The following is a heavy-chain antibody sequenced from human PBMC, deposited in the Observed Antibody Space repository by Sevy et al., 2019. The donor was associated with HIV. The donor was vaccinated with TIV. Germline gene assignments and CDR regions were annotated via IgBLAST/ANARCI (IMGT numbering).Heavy chain of an antibody. Sequence: GGSLRLSCAASGFSFSSYGMRWVRQAPGKGLEWMSYIQYDGSNKDYADSVKGRVTISRDNSKNTLYLQMNSLRVEDTAVFYCVKEGGGEGGDHWGQGTLVTVSS. J-gene: IGHJ4*02. D-gene: IGHD2-21*01. CDR3: VKEGGGEGGDH. CDR2: IQYDGSNK. V-gene: IGHV3-30*02. CDR1: GFSFSSYG.